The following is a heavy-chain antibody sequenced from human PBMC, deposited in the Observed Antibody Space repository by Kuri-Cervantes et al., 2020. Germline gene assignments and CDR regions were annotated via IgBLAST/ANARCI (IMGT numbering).Heavy chain of an antibody. CDR3: ARVGSSGWYAGY. CDR2: IYYSGST. V-gene: IGHV4-59*01. D-gene: IGHD6-19*01. J-gene: IGHJ4*02. Sequence: GSLRLSCTVSGGSISSYYWSWIRQPPGKGLEYIGYIYYSGSTNYNPPLKSRVIISVDTSKNQFSLKLSAVTAADTAVYYSARVGSSGWYAGYWGQGTPVTVSS. CDR1: GGSISSYY.